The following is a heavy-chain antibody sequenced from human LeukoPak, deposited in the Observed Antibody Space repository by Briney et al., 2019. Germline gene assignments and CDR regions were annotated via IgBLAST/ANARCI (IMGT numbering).Heavy chain of an antibody. J-gene: IGHJ5*02. CDR3: ARDRVAAAGTNWFDP. Sequence: PGGSLRLSCAASGFAFRDYAMNWVRQAPGKGLEWVANIKQDGSEKYYVDSVKGRFTISRDNAKNSLYLQMNSLRAEDTAVYYCARDRVAAAGTNWFDPWGQGTLVTVSS. CDR2: IKQDGSEK. D-gene: IGHD6-13*01. CDR1: GFAFRDYA. V-gene: IGHV3-7*03.